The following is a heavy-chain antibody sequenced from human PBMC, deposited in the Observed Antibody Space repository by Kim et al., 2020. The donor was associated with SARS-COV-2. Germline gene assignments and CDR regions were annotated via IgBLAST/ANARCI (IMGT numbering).Heavy chain of an antibody. CDR1: GGSISSYY. CDR3: ARDSSIAVAGKSGNYYYYGMDV. J-gene: IGHJ6*02. CDR2: IYYSGST. V-gene: IGHV4-59*13. D-gene: IGHD6-19*01. Sequence: SETLSLTCTVSGGSISSYYWSWIQQPPGKGLEWIGYIYYSGSTNYNPSLKSRVTISVDTSKNQFSLKLSSVTAADTAVYYCARDSSIAVAGKSGNYYYYGMDVWGQGTTVTVSS.